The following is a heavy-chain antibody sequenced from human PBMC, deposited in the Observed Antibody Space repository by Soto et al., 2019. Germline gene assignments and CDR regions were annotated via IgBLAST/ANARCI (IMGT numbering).Heavy chain of an antibody. CDR2: IWYDGSNK. Sequence: QVQLVESGGGVVQPGRSLRLSCAASGFTFSSYGMHWVRQAPGKGLEWVAGIWYDGSNKYYADSVKGRFTISRDNSKNTLYLQMNSPRAEDKAVYYCARNYYGSGGRRSVYYYYYGMDVWGQGTTVTVSS. D-gene: IGHD3-10*01. CDR3: ARNYYGSGGRRSVYYYYYGMDV. V-gene: IGHV3-33*01. CDR1: GFTFSSYG. J-gene: IGHJ6*02.